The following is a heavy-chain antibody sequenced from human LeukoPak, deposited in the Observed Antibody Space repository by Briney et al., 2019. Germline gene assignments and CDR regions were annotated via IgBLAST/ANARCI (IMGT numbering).Heavy chain of an antibody. J-gene: IGHJ3*02. CDR3: ATAPLPMIAGPNDAFDI. CDR1: AYTCNSFG. D-gene: IGHD3-16*01. Sequence: GASVKVSSQASAYTCNSFGITWVRQAPGQGLEWMGWNSAYNGNTKYAQKFQGRVTMTTDTSTDTAYMELSSLRSEDTAVYYCATAPLPMIAGPNDAFDIWGQGTMVTVSS. V-gene: IGHV1-18*01. CDR2: NSAYNGNT.